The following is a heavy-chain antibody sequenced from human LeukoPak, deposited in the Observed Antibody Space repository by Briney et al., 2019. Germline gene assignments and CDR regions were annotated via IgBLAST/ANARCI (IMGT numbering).Heavy chain of an antibody. CDR1: GGSISSYY. Sequence: SETLSLTCTVSGGSISSYYWSWIRPPPGKGLEWIGYIYYSGSTNYNPSLKSRVTISVDTSKNQFSLKLSSVTAADTAVYYCARGDGDYNYWGQGTLVSVSS. J-gene: IGHJ4*02. V-gene: IGHV4-59*01. CDR3: ARGDGDYNY. D-gene: IGHD4-17*01. CDR2: IYYSGST.